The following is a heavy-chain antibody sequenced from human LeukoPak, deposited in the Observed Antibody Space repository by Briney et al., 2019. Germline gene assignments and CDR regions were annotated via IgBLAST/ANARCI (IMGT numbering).Heavy chain of an antibody. J-gene: IGHJ4*02. CDR1: GVSASSGNYY. D-gene: IGHD2-2*01. CDR2: IHHSGGT. Sequence: SQTLSLTCSVSGVSASSGNYYWSWIRQPSGKGLEWIGYIHHSGGTYYNPSLNSRVTIALDRPKSQFSLKLSSVTAADTAVYCCAATLTISHFPFDYWGQGALVTVSS. CDR3: AATLTISHFPFDY. V-gene: IGHV4-30-2*01.